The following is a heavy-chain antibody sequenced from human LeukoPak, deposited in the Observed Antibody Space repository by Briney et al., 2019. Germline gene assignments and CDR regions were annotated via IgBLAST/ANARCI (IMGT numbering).Heavy chain of an antibody. CDR3: ARNSSSSRAFDI. D-gene: IGHD6-13*01. J-gene: IGHJ3*02. V-gene: IGHV4-34*01. Sequence: SETLSLTCAVYGGSFSTYYWGWIRQPPGKGLEWIGQINHSGNTNYNPSLKSRVTISVDTSKNQFSLKLTSVTAADTAVYYCARNSSSSRAFDIWGQGTRVTVSS. CDR1: GGSFSTYY. CDR2: INHSGNT.